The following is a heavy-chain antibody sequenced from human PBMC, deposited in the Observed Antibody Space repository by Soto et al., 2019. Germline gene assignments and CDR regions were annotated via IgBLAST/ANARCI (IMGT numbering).Heavy chain of an antibody. J-gene: IGHJ3*02. CDR1: GFTFSSHW. CDR2: IRQAGREE. D-gene: IGHD1-1*01. CDR3: AKSEGYSFDI. Sequence: QLVESGGGLVQPGGSLRLSCAASGFTFSSHWMTWVRQAPGKGLEWVANIRQAGREEHYLDSVKGRFTLSRDNAQNSLYLQMNGLRVEDTAVYYCAKSEGYSFDIRGQGTLVTVSS. V-gene: IGHV3-7*01.